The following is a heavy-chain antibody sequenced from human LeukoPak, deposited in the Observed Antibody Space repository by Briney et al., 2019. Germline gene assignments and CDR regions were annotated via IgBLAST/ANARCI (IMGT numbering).Heavy chain of an antibody. J-gene: IGHJ4*02. CDR2: IYYSGTT. V-gene: IGHV4-59*08. CDR1: GGSISNYY. CDR3: ARHRQGGIYSSSWYGFDY. Sequence: SETLSLTCTVSGGSISNYYWNWIRQPPGKGLEWIGYIYYSGTTNYNPSLKSRVSMSVDTSENQFSLKLSSVTAADTAVYYCARHRQGGIYSSSWYGFDYWGQGTLVAVSS. D-gene: IGHD6-13*01.